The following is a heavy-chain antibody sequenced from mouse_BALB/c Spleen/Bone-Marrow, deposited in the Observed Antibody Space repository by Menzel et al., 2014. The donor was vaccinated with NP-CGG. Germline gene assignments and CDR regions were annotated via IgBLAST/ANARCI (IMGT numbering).Heavy chain of an antibody. Sequence: EVQLVESGGGLVKSGGSLKLSCAASGFSFNNYGMSWVRPTPEKRLEWVATISGDGRYTFYSDSVKGRFTISRDNAKNNLYLQLSSLRSEDTALYYCARHAYYDQTEVSFVYWGQGTLVTVSA. V-gene: IGHV5-9-2*01. CDR1: GFSFNNYG. CDR3: ARHAYYDQTEVSFVY. CDR2: ISGDGRYT. D-gene: IGHD2-4*01. J-gene: IGHJ3*01.